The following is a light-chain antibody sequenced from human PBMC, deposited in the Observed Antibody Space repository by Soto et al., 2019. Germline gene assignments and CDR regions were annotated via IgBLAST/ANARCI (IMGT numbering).Light chain of an antibody. V-gene: IGKV3-11*01. CDR2: DAS. CDR1: QSVSSY. CDR3: QQYNNWRT. J-gene: IGKJ1*01. Sequence: EIVLTQSPATLSLSPGERATLSCRASQSVSSYLAWYQQKPGQAPRLLIYDASNRATGISARFSGSGSGTEFTLTISSLQSEDFAVYYCQQYNNWRTFGQGTKVDIK.